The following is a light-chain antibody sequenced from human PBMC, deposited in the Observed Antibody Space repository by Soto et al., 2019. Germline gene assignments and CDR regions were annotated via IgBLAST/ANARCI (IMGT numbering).Light chain of an antibody. Sequence: DIKMTQSPYSLSASVGDRVTITCRASQSISSYLNWYQQKPGKAPKLLIYAASSLQSGVPSRFSGSRSGPDFTLTISSLQPEDFATYYCQQSYSSPPTFGQGTKVDIK. J-gene: IGKJ1*01. CDR1: QSISSY. CDR2: AAS. V-gene: IGKV1-39*01. CDR3: QQSYSSPPT.